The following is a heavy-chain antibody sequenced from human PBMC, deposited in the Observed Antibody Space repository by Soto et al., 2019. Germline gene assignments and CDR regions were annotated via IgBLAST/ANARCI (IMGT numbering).Heavy chain of an antibody. J-gene: IGHJ5*02. CDR1: GGSISSYY. D-gene: IGHD1-7*01. V-gene: IGHV4-4*07. Sequence: QVQLQESGPGLVKTSETLSLTCTVSGGSISSYYWSWIRQPAGKGLEWIGRIYTSGSTNYNPSLKSRVTMSVDTSKNQFSLKLSSVTAADTAVYYCARSKGITGTTWWFDPWGQGTLVTVSS. CDR3: ARSKGITGTTWWFDP. CDR2: IYTSGST.